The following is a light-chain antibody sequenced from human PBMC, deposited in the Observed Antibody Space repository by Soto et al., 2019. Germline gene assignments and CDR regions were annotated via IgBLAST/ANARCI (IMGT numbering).Light chain of an antibody. Sequence: EIVMTQSPAMLSVSPGERATLSCRASQSVNSDLAWYQQKPGQAPRLLIYDASTRATGLPARFSGSGSGTEFTLTISSLQSEDFAVYYCQQYNSWPPLTFGGGTKVEIK. J-gene: IGKJ4*01. CDR3: QQYNSWPPLT. CDR1: QSVNSD. V-gene: IGKV3-15*01. CDR2: DAS.